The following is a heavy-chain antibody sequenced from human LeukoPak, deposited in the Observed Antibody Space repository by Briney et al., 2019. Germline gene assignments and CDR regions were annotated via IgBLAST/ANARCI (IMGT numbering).Heavy chain of an antibody. V-gene: IGHV4-59*01. D-gene: IGHD3-9*01. Sequence: SETLSLTCAVSGGSISSYYWSWIRQPPGKGLEWIGYICYSGSTNYNPSLKSRVTISVDTSKNQFSLKLSSVTAADTALYYCTIQYYDILTGLVWFDPWGQGTLVTVSS. CDR3: TIQYYDILTGLVWFDP. J-gene: IGHJ5*02. CDR1: GGSISSYY. CDR2: ICYSGST.